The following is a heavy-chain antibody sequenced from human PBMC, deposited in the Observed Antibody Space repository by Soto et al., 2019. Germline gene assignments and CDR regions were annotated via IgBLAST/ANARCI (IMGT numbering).Heavy chain of an antibody. V-gene: IGHV3-23*01. CDR3: AKSSRQDASAIQAFCDP. Sequence: GGSLCLSCEASGFTFSNFAMPWVRRAPGAGVEWVSSISGTDDYTYYADSVTGRFTISRDLARNTLVLHMNNLRADDTAMYYCAKSSRQDASAIQAFCDPWGLGTLVTVSS. J-gene: IGHJ5*02. CDR1: GFTFSNFA. D-gene: IGHD6-19*01. CDR2: ISGTDDYT.